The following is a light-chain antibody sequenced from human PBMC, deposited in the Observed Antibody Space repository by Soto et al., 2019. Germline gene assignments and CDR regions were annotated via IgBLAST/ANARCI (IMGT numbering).Light chain of an antibody. V-gene: IGKV3-20*01. Sequence: TQSPGTLSLSPGERATLSCRASQSVSSSYLAWYQQKPGQAPRLLIYGASSRATGIPDRFSGSGSGTDFTLTISSLQPENFASYYGQRSYS. CDR2: GAS. CDR1: QSVSSSY. CDR3: QRSYS. J-gene: IGKJ2*03.